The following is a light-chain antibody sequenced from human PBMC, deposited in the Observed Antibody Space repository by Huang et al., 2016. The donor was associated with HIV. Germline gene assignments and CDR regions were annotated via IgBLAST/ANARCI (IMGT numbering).Light chain of an antibody. Sequence: EIVMTQSPATLSVSPGERATLSCRASQSVSSNLAWYQQNPGQAPRLRIQGASTRATGIPARFSGSGSGTEFTLTISSLQSEDFAVYYCQQYNNWPPTFGQGTKVEIK. J-gene: IGKJ1*01. V-gene: IGKV3-15*01. CDR3: QQYNNWPPT. CDR2: GAS. CDR1: QSVSSN.